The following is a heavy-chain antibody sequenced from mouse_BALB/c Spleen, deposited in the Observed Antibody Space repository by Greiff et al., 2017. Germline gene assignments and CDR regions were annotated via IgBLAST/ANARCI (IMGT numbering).Heavy chain of an antibody. CDR2: IDPSDSYT. CDR1: GYTFTSYW. J-gene: IGHJ3*01. Sequence: QVQLKQPGAELVKPGASVKMSCKASGYTFTSYWMHWVKQRPGQGLEWIGVIDPSDSYTSYNQKFKGKATLTVDTSSSTAYMQLSSLTSEDSAVYYCTRAVGYTDSFAYWGQGTLVTVSA. D-gene: IGHD3-1*01. CDR3: TRAVGYTDSFAY. V-gene: IGHV1S127*01.